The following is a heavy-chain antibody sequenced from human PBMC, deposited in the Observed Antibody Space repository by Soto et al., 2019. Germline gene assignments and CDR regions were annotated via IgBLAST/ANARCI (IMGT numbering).Heavy chain of an antibody. CDR1: GGSISSSSYY. D-gene: IGHD5-18*01. CDR2: IFYSGST. V-gene: IGHV4-61*01. Sequence: SETLSLTCTVSGGSISSSSYYWGWIRQPPGRGLEWIGHIFYSGSTNYNPALKSRVTISVDTSKSQFSLKLSSVTAADTAVYYCAKDSGYNYGYFRWFDPWGQGTLVTVSS. J-gene: IGHJ5*02. CDR3: AKDSGYNYGYFRWFDP.